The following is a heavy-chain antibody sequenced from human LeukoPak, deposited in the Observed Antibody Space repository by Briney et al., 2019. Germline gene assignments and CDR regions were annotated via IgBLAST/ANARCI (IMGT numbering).Heavy chain of an antibody. CDR2: IYSGGST. V-gene: IGHV3-53*01. CDR3: AREAPWYFDL. J-gene: IGHJ2*01. CDR1: GFTVSSNY. Sequence: GGSLRLSCAASGFTVSSNYMSWVRQAPGKGLEWVSVIYSGGSTYYADSVKGRFTISRDNSKNTLYLQMNSLRAEDTAVFYCAREAPWYFDLWGRGTLVTVSS.